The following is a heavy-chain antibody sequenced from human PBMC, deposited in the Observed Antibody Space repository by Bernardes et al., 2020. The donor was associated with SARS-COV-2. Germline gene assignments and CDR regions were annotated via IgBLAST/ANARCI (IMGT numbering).Heavy chain of an antibody. CDR1: GASVSSNSAA. CDR3: ARDNHTRNYDILTGPSEDAFDI. CDR2: TYYRSKWYN. D-gene: IGHD3-9*01. V-gene: IGHV6-1*01. J-gene: IGHJ3*02. Sequence: SQTLSLTCAISGASVSSNSAAWNWIRQSPSRGLEWLGRTYYRSKWYNDYAVSVKSRITINPDTSKNQFSLQLNSVTPEDTAVYYCARDNHTRNYDILTGPSEDAFDIWGQGTMVTVSS.